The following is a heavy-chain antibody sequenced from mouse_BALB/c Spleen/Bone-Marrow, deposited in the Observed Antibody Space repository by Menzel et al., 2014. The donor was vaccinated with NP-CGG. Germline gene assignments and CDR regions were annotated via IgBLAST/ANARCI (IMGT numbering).Heavy chain of an antibody. D-gene: IGHD2-4*01. CDR1: GFNIKDTY. CDR2: IDPANGNT. CDR3: ARLITTDY. J-gene: IGHJ2*01. Sequence: VQLQQSGTELVKPGASVKLSCTASGFNIKDTYMHWVKQRPEQGLEWIGRIDPANGNTKYDPKFQGKATITADTSSNTAYLQLSSLTSEDTAVYYCARLITTDYWGQGTTLTVSS. V-gene: IGHV14-3*02.